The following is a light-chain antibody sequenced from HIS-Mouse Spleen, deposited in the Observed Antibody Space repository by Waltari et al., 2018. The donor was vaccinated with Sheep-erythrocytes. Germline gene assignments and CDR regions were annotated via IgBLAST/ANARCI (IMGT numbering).Light chain of an antibody. J-gene: IGLJ1*01. Sequence: QSALTQPRPVSGSPGQSVTIPCTGTSRDVGGYNYAPWYQQHPGKAPKLMIYDVRKRPSGVPDRFSGSKSGNTASLTISGLQAEDEADYYCCSYAGSYNHVFATGTKVTVL. CDR3: CSYAGSYNHV. CDR2: DVR. V-gene: IGLV2-11*01. CDR1: SRDVGGYNY.